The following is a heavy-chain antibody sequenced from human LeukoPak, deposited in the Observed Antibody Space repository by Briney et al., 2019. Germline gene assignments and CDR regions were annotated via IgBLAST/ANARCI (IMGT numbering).Heavy chain of an antibody. D-gene: IGHD1-1*01. J-gene: IGHJ3*02. CDR2: FEPEEGEHGET. CDR3: ATDRLEIYALHI. V-gene: IGHV1-24*01. CDR1: GYSLSDLS. Sequence: ASVKVSCRVSGYSLSDLSIHWVRHVPGKGLEWMGGFEPEEGEHGETIYAQKFEGRLNLTEDTATDTAYMELVSLTSADTAVYYCATDRLEIYALHIWGQGTVVTVSS.